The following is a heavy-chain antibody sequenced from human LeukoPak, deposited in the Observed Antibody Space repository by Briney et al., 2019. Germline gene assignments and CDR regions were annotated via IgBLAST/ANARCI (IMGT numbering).Heavy chain of an antibody. Sequence: PGGSLRLSCGASGFTFSSYWMSWVRQAPGKGLEWVANIKQDGSEKYYVDSVKGRFTISRDNAKNSLYLQMNSLRAEDTAVYYCASRYFDIWGQGTMVTVSS. V-gene: IGHV3-7*03. CDR3: ASRYFDI. J-gene: IGHJ3*02. CDR1: GFTFSSYW. CDR2: IKQDGSEK.